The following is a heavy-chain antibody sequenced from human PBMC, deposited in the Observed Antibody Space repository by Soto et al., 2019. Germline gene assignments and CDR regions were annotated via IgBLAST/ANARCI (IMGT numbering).Heavy chain of an antibody. CDR1: GFTFSSYS. Sequence: EVQLVESGGGRVKPGGSLRLSCAASGFTFSSYSMNWVRQAPGKGLEWVSSISSSSSYIYYADSVKGRFTISRDNAKNSLYLQMNSLRAEDTAVYYCARGSGYCSGGSGYLYFDYWGQGTLVTVSS. CDR2: ISSSSSYI. D-gene: IGHD2-15*01. J-gene: IGHJ4*02. CDR3: ARGSGYCSGGSGYLYFDY. V-gene: IGHV3-21*01.